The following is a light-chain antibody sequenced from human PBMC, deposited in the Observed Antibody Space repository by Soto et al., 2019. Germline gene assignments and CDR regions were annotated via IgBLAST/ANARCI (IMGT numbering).Light chain of an antibody. CDR3: QQSHSTPLT. J-gene: IGKJ2*01. CDR2: TAS. V-gene: IGKV1-39*01. Sequence: DIPMTQSPSSLSASVGERVTITCRASQSIARYLNWYQQKPGKAPKLLIYTASSLQSGVPSRFSGSGSGTDFTLSINSLQPEDFATYYCQQSHSTPLTFGQGTKLEIK. CDR1: QSIARY.